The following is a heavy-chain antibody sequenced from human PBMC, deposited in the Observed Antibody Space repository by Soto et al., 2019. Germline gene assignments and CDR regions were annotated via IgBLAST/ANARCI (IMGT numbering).Heavy chain of an antibody. D-gene: IGHD6-6*01. CDR3: ASNGRIAARPRYFDY. CDR2: IIPIFGTA. Sequence: ASVKVSCKASGGTFSSYAISWVRQAPGQGLEWMGGIIPIFGTANYAQKFQGRVTITADKSTSTAYMELCSLRSEDTAVYYCASNGRIAARPRYFDYWGQGTLVTVSS. J-gene: IGHJ4*02. V-gene: IGHV1-69*06. CDR1: GGTFSSYA.